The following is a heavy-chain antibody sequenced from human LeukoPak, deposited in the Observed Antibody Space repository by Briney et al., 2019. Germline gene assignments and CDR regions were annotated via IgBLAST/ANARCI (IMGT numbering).Heavy chain of an antibody. CDR1: GGSFSGYY. J-gene: IGHJ5*02. CDR3: ARHASIVVVVAATGFRGWFDP. D-gene: IGHD2-15*01. V-gene: IGHV4-39*01. CDR2: IYYSGST. Sequence: SETLSLTCAVYGGSFSGYYWGWIRQPPGKGREWIGSIYYSGSTYYNPSLKSRVTISVDTSKNQFSLKLSSVTAADTAVYYCARHASIVVVVAATGFRGWFDPWGQGTLVTVSS.